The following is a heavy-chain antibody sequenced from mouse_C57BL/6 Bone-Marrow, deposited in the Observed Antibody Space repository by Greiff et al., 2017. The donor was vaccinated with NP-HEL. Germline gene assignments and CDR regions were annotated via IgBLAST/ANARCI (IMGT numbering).Heavy chain of an antibody. CDR2: IYPGSGST. D-gene: IGHD1-1*01. CDR3: ERRRVITARGDYAIDY. Sequence: QVQLKQPGAELVKPGASVKMSCKASGYTFTSYWITWVKQRPGQGLEWIGDIYPGSGSTNYNEKFKSKATLTVDTSSSTPYMQLSSLTCEDSAVYYWERRRVITARGDYAIDYEGRGTAATVSS. V-gene: IGHV1-55*01. CDR1: GYTFTSYW. J-gene: IGHJ4*01.